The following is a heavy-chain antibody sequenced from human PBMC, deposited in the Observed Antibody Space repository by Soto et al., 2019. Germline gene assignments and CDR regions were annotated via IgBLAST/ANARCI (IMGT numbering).Heavy chain of an antibody. D-gene: IGHD3-3*01. CDR3: ATGVIWVGYFTVDS. J-gene: IGHJ4*02. CDR2: FIPVYRTL. V-gene: IGHV1-69*13. Sequence: ASVKVSCKASGGSFGKSAINWVRQTPGQGLEWLGGFIPVYRTLNYAQKFQGRVTITADESTGTAYMTLSSLASDDTTVYYCATGVIWVGYFTVDSWGQGTRVTVSS. CDR1: GGSFGKSA.